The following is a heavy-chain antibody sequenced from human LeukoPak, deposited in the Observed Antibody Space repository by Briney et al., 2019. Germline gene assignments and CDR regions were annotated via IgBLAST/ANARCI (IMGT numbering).Heavy chain of an antibody. Sequence: GGSLRLSCAASGFTVSRNYMSWVRQAPGKGLEWVSVIYSADSAYYADSVRGRFTISRDNSKNTLYLQMNSLRAEDTAVYYCARDVGAGGDYWGQGTLVTVSS. V-gene: IGHV3-53*01. CDR3: ARDVGAGGDY. CDR2: IYSADSA. D-gene: IGHD1-26*01. CDR1: GFTVSRNY. J-gene: IGHJ4*02.